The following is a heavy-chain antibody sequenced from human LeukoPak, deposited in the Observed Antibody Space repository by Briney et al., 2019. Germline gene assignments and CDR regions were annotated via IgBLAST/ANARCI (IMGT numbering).Heavy chain of an antibody. CDR2: ISYDGSNK. V-gene: IGHV3-30*18. CDR3: AKGHCSSTNCHCDY. Sequence: PGGSLRLSCAASGFTFSSYAMYGVRQAPGKGLEWVAVISYDGSNKYYADSVKGRFTISRDDSKNTLYLQVNSLRGEDTALYFCAKGHCSSTNCHCDYWGQGSLVTVSS. CDR1: GFTFSSYA. J-gene: IGHJ4*02. D-gene: IGHD2-2*01.